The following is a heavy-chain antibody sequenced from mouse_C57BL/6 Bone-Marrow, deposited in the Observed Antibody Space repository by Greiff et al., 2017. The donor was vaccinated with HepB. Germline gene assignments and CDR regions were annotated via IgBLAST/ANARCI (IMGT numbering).Heavy chain of an antibody. CDR2: IYWDDDK. CDR3: ARHYYGSEGTKAMDY. D-gene: IGHD1-1*01. V-gene: IGHV8-12*01. Sequence: QVTLKVSGPGILQSSQTLSLTCSFSGFSLSTSGMGVSWIRQPSGKGLEWLAHIYWDDDKRYNPSLKSRPTISKDTSRNQVFLKITSVDTADTATYYCARHYYGSEGTKAMDYWGQGTSVTVSS. J-gene: IGHJ4*01. CDR1: GFSLSTSGMG.